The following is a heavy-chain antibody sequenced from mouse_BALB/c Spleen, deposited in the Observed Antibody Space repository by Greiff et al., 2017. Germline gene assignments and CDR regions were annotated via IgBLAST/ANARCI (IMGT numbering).Heavy chain of an antibody. CDR2: IDPANGNT. J-gene: IGHJ4*01. D-gene: IGHD2-14*01. CDR1: GFNIKDTY. CDR3: ARRDDGYAMDD. Sequence: VQLQQSGAELVKPGASVKLSCTASGFNIKDTYMHWVKQRPEQGLEWIGRIDPANGNTKYDPKFQGQAPITADTSSNTAYLQLSSLTSEDTAVYYCARRDDGYAMDDWGQGTSVTVSS. V-gene: IGHV14-3*02.